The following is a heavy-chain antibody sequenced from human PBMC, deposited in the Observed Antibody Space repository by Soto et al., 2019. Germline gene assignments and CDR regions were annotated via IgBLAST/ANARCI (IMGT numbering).Heavy chain of an antibody. CDR1: GYSISRGYY. Sequence: SETLSLTGAVSGYSISRGYYWGWLRQPPGKGLEWIGHMYHSGSIYYNPSLQSRVTISMDTSKNEFSLKLTSVTAADTAVYYCGRQKGGGIYGDYVADWGQGTLVTVS. D-gene: IGHD4-17*01. CDR3: GRQKGGGIYGDYVAD. V-gene: IGHV4-38-2*01. CDR2: MYHSGSI. J-gene: IGHJ4*02.